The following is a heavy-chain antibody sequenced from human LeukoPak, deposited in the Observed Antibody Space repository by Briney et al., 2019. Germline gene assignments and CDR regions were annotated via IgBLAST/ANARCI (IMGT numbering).Heavy chain of an antibody. CDR1: ADSISTYY. V-gene: IGHV4-59*01. Sequence: PSETLSLTGTGHADSISTYYWTWIRQPPRKGLNWIRYIYHSGSTNYNLSLKSRVTMSMAMPRNQLSLRLNSVTAADAAVYYCARDKRDSSDSSGYIEAFEMWGQGTTVTVSS. J-gene: IGHJ3*02. CDR3: ARDKRDSSDSSGYIEAFEM. D-gene: IGHD3-22*01. CDR2: IYHSGST.